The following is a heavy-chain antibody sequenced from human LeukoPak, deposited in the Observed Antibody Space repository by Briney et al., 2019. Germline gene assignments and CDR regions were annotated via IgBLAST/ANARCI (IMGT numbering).Heavy chain of an antibody. CDR3: ARFLADSSSWYHYYYYYYMDV. CDR1: GGSISSHY. Sequence: SETLFLTCTVSGGSISSHYWSWIRQPPGKGLEWIGYIYYSGSTNYNPSLKSRVTISVDTSKNQFSLKLSSVTAADTAVYYCARFLADSSSWYHYYYYYYMDVWGKGTTVTVSS. CDR2: IYYSGST. D-gene: IGHD6-13*01. V-gene: IGHV4-59*11. J-gene: IGHJ6*03.